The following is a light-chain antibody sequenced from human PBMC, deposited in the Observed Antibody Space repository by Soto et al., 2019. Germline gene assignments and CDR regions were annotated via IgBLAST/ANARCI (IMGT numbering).Light chain of an antibody. CDR3: QLPIT. Sequence: EIVLTQSPGTLSLSPGERATLSCRASQSVSSSYLAWYQQKPGQAPRLLIYGASSRATGIPDRFSGGGSGTDFTLTISRLEPEDFAVYYCQLPITFGQGTRLEIK. V-gene: IGKV3-20*01. J-gene: IGKJ5*01. CDR2: GAS. CDR1: QSVSSSY.